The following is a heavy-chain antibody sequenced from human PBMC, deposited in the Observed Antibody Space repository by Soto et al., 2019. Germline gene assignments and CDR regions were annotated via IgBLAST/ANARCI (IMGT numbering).Heavy chain of an antibody. CDR2: INPDNGGT. D-gene: IGHD3-16*02. CDR1: GYTFSDHY. J-gene: IGHJ4*02. Sequence: QGQLVQSGAEVKKPGASVKVSCKASGYTFSDHYIHCVRQAPGQGLEWMGWINPDNGGTNYALNFRGRVTMTRDTSISTAYMELTSLTSDDTAVYFCARAPVSDFVWGSYRYTFDYWGQGTLVTVSS. CDR3: ARAPVSDFVWGSYRYTFDY. V-gene: IGHV1-2*02.